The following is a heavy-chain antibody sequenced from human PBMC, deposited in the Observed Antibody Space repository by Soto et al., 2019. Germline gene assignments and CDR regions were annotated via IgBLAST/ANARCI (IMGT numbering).Heavy chain of an antibody. CDR1: GFTFSSYA. D-gene: IGHD3-16*01. Sequence: GVSLRLSCSASGFTFSSYAMHWVRQAPGKGLEYVSAISSNGGSTYYADSVKGRFTISRDNSKNTLYLQMSSLRAEDTAVYYCVKGFPGEPGPWGQGTLVTVSS. V-gene: IGHV3-64D*06. CDR3: VKGFPGEPGP. J-gene: IGHJ5*02. CDR2: ISSNGGST.